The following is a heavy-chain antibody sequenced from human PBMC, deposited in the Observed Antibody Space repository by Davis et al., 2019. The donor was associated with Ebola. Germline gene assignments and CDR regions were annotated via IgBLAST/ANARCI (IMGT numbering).Heavy chain of an antibody. V-gene: IGHV3-21*01. Sequence: GESLKISCAASGFTFNSHSMHWVRQAPGKGLEWVSSISGSSNYIYYADSVKGRFTISRDNPKNSLYLQMNNLRAEDTAVYYCARDTTIAGGGQNYWGQGTLVTVSS. D-gene: IGHD6-13*01. CDR1: GFTFNSHS. CDR3: ARDTTIAGGGQNY. J-gene: IGHJ4*02. CDR2: ISGSSNYI.